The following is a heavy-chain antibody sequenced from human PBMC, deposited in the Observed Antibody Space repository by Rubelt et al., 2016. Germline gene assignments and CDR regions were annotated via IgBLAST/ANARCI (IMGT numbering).Heavy chain of an antibody. Sequence: QLQLQESGPGLVKPSETLSLTCSVSGGSISSSSYYWGWIRQPPGKGLEWIGSNYYSGSTCSNPSLKSRVTISVDTSKNQFSLKLSSVTAADTAVDYCAREDDSSGYYWSVVFLRWFDPWGQGTLVTVSS. D-gene: IGHD3-22*01. CDR1: GGSISSSSYY. J-gene: IGHJ5*02. V-gene: IGHV4-39*07. CDR3: AREDDSSGYYWSVVFLRWFDP. CDR2: NYYSGST.